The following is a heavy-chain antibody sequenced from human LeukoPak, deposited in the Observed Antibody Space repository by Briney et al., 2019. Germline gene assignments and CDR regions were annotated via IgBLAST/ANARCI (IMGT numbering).Heavy chain of an antibody. CDR3: ARRINYYDSSGYYYVRYFDS. V-gene: IGHV3-7*01. D-gene: IGHD3-22*01. J-gene: IGHJ4*02. CDR2: IKQDGSEK. CDR1: GFTFSSYW. Sequence: GGSLRLSCAGSGFTFSSYWMSWVRQAPGKGLEWVANIKQDGSEKYYVDSVKGRFTISRDNAKNTLYLQMNSLGAEDTAVYYCARRINYYDSSGYYYVRYFDSWGQGTLVAVSS.